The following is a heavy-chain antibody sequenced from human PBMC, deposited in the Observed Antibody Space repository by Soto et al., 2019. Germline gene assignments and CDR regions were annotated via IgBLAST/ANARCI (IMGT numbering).Heavy chain of an antibody. CDR1: GYSFTSYW. D-gene: IGHD2-15*01. J-gene: IGHJ6*02. CDR2: IDPSDSYT. V-gene: IGHV5-10-1*01. CDR3: ARHNAYCSGGSCSSGYYYYGMDV. Sequence: GESLKISCKGSGYSFTSYWISWVRQMPGKGLEWMGRIDPSDSYTNYSPSFQGHVTISSDKSISTAYLQWSSLKASDTAMYYCARHNAYCSGGSCSSGYYYYGMDVWGQGTTVTVSS.